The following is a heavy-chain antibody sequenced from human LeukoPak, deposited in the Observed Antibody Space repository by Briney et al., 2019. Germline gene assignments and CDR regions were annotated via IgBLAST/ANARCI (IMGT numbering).Heavy chain of an antibody. V-gene: IGHV3-66*01. D-gene: IGHD3-10*01. J-gene: IGHJ4*02. Sequence: PGGSLRLFCAASGSTVSINYMAWVRQAPGKGLEWVSTIYSDVTTYYADSVKGRFTISRDNSKNTLYLHMNSLRVEDTAVYYCATYGSGSPLDGYWGQGTLVTVSS. CDR3: ATYGSGSPLDGY. CDR1: GSTVSINY. CDR2: IYSDVTT.